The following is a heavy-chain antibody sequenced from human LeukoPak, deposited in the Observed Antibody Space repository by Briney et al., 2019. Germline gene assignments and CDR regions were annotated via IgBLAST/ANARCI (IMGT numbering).Heavy chain of an antibody. Sequence: GGSLRLSCVASAFSVSSNCMTWVRQAPGGGLEWGSVIYSDGSSYYSGSVKGRSTISRDSSKNTLYLQMNNLRAEDTAVYYCARERIYFGSGGDLRDARLFYYYGMDVWGQGTTVTVSS. CDR1: AFSVSSNC. D-gene: IGHD3-10*01. CDR3: ARERIYFGSGGDLRDARLFYYYGMDV. CDR2: IYSDGSS. V-gene: IGHV3-53*01. J-gene: IGHJ6*02.